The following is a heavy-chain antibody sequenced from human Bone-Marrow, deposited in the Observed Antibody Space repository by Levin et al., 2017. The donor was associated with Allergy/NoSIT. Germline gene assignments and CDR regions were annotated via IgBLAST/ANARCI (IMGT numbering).Heavy chain of an antibody. J-gene: IGHJ4*02. CDR3: ARQEGVAVAGIDY. Sequence: SETLSLTCTVSGDSIRSSYWTWIRQPPGKGLEWIGYTYNSGRTDYNPSLKSRVTISVDTSKNQFSLTLSSVTAADTAVYYCARQEGVAVAGIDYWGQGTLVTVSS. V-gene: IGHV4-59*01. CDR1: GDSIRSSY. CDR2: TYNSGRT. D-gene: IGHD6-19*01.